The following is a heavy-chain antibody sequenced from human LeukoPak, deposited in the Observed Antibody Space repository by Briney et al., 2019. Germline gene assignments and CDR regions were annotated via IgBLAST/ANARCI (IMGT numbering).Heavy chain of an antibody. D-gene: IGHD5-24*01. Sequence: SETLSLTCAVYGGSFSGYYWSWIRQPPGKGLEWIGEINHSGSTNYNPSLKSRVTISVDTSKNQFSLKLSSVTAADTAVYYCARGRRWLQFRGDAFDIWGQGTMVTVSS. J-gene: IGHJ3*02. CDR1: GGSFSGYY. CDR3: ARGRRWLQFRGDAFDI. CDR2: INHSGST. V-gene: IGHV4-34*01.